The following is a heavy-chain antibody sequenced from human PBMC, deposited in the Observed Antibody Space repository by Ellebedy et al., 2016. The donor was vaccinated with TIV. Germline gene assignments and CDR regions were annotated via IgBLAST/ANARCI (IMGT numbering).Heavy chain of an antibody. D-gene: IGHD4-17*01. CDR1: GYSISSGYS. J-gene: IGHJ4*02. CDR3: ARHRDGGYGDYVADY. CDR2: IYYSGST. Sequence: SETLSLTCTVSGYSISSGYSWGRIRQPPGKGLEWIGYIYYSGSTNYNPSLKSRVTISVDTSKNQFSLKLSSVTAADTAMYYCARHRDGGYGDYVADYWGQGTLVTVSS. V-gene: IGHV4-61*01.